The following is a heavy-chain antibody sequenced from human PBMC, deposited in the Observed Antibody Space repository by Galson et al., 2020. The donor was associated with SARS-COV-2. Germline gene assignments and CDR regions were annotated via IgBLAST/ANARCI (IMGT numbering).Heavy chain of an antibody. D-gene: IGHD6-13*01. Sequence: SVKVSCKASGGTFSSYAISWVRQAPGQGLEWMGGIIPIFGTANYAQKFQGRVTITADESTSTAYMELSSLRSEDTAVYYCARGSEQQQLPYYFDYWGQGTLVTVSS. V-gene: IGHV1-69*13. CDR3: ARGSEQQQLPYYFDY. J-gene: IGHJ4*02. CDR1: GGTFSSYA. CDR2: IIPIFGTA.